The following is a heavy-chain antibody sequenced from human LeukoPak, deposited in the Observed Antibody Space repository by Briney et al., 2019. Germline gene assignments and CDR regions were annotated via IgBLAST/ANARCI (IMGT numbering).Heavy chain of an antibody. J-gene: IGHJ6*03. V-gene: IGHV1-69*05. D-gene: IGHD3-3*01. Sequence: SVKVSCKAYGGTFSSYAISWVRQAPGQGLEWMGGIIPIFGTANYAQKFQGRVTITTDESTSTAYMELSSLRSEDTAVYYCASGAIFDYYYYMDVWGKGTTVTVSS. CDR3: ASGAIFDYYYYMDV. CDR2: IIPIFGTA. CDR1: GGTFSSYA.